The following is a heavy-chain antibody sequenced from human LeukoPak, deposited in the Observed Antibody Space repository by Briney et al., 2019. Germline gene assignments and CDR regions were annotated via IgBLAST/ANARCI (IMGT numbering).Heavy chain of an antibody. Sequence: SETLSLTCTVSGGSISTYYWSWIRQSAGKGLEWIGRIYTSGSTDYNSSLKSRVTMSVDTSKNQFSLKLSSVTAADTAIYYCAREGGQWPAHQYYMDVWGKGTTVTVSS. CDR2: IYTSGST. CDR3: AREGGQWPAHQYYMDV. J-gene: IGHJ6*03. D-gene: IGHD6-19*01. CDR1: GGSISTYY. V-gene: IGHV4-4*07.